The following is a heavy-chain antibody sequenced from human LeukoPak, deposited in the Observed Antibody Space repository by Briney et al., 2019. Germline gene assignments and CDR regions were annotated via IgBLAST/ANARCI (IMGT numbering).Heavy chain of an antibody. V-gene: IGHV1-24*01. Sequence: ASVKVSCKASGGTFSSYAISWVRQAPGQGLEWMGGFDPEDGETIYAQKFQGRVTMTEDTSTDTAYMELSSLRSEDTAVYYCATGYCSSTSCFSYYFDYWGQGTPVTVSS. J-gene: IGHJ4*02. CDR1: GGTFSSYA. D-gene: IGHD2-2*01. CDR2: FDPEDGET. CDR3: ATGYCSSTSCFSYYFDY.